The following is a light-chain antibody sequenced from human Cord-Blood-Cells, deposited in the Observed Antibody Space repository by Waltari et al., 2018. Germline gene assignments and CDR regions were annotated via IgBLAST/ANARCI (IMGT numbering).Light chain of an antibody. CDR2: KDS. V-gene: IGLV3-25*03. J-gene: IGLJ1*01. CDR3: QSADSSGTYPYV. CDR1: ALPKQY. Sequence: SYELTQPPSVSVSPGQTARITCSGDALPKQYAYWYQQKPGQAPVLVIYKDSGRPSGIPGRFSGSSSGTTGTLTISGVQAEDEADYYCQSADSSGTYPYVFGTGTKVTVL.